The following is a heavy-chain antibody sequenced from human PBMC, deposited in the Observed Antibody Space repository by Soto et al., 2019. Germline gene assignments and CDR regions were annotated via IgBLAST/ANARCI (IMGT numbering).Heavy chain of an antibody. CDR2: IYWDDDK. CDR1: GFSLSTTGVG. D-gene: IGHD3-10*01. V-gene: IGHV2-5*02. J-gene: IGHJ5*02. Sequence: QITLKESGPTLVKPTQTLTLTCTFSGFSLSTTGVGVGWIRQPPGKALEWLALIYWDDDKRYIPSLRSRLTITKDTSKNQVVLTLTNMDPVDTATYYCAHRIAGYNWFDPWGQGTLVTVSS. CDR3: AHRIAGYNWFDP.